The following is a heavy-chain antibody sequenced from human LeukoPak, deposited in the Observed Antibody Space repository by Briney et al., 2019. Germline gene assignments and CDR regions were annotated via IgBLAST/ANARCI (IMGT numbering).Heavy chain of an antibody. CDR2: IKQDGSEK. Sequence: PGGSLRLSRAASGFTFSSYWMTWVRQAPGKGLEWVANIKQDGSEKFYVDSVKGRFTISRDNAKNSLHLQMNSLRAEDTAVYYCARDPYYYESSGYFFGAFDIWGQGTMVTVSS. CDR1: GFTFSSYW. D-gene: IGHD3-22*01. J-gene: IGHJ3*02. CDR3: ARDPYYYESSGYFFGAFDI. V-gene: IGHV3-7*01.